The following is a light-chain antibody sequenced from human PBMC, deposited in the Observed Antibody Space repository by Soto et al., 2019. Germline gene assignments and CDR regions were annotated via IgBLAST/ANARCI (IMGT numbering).Light chain of an antibody. V-gene: IGKV3-15*01. J-gene: IGKJ1*01. CDR3: QQYNSWLWT. CDR2: GAS. Sequence: VMTQSPATLSLSPGERATLSCRASQSVSSKLVWYQQKPGQAPRFLIYGASTRATGIPARFRGSGSGTEFTLTIDSLQSEDSAVYYCQQYNSWLWTFGQGTKVDI. CDR1: QSVSSK.